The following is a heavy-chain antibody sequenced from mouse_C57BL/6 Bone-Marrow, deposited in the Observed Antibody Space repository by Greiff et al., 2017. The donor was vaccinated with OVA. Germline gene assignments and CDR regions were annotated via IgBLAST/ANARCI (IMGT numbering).Heavy chain of an antibody. CDR1: GFTFSSYA. V-gene: IGHV5-4*01. CDR2: ISDGGSYT. D-gene: IGHD2-3*01. CDR3: ASLYDGYYRFAY. J-gene: IGHJ3*01. Sequence: EVHLVESGGGLVKPGGSLKLSCAASGFTFSSYAMSWVRQTPEKRLEWVATISDGGSYTYYPDNVKGRFTISRDNAKNNLYLQMSHLKSEDTAMYYCASLYDGYYRFAYWGQGTLVTVSA.